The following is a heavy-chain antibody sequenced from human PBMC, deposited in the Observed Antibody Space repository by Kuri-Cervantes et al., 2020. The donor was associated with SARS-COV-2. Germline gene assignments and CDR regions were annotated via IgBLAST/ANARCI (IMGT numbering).Heavy chain of an antibody. V-gene: IGHV1-58*02. CDR3: ARGLRPSKPGYYYYYMDV. Sequence: SVKVSCKASGFTFTSSAMQWVRQARGQRLEWIGWIVVGSGNTNYAQKFQERVTITRDMSTSTAYMELSSLRSEDTAVYYCARGLRPSKPGYYYYYMDVWGKGTTVTVSS. CDR2: IVVGSGNT. CDR1: GFTFTSSA. D-gene: IGHD4-11*01. J-gene: IGHJ6*03.